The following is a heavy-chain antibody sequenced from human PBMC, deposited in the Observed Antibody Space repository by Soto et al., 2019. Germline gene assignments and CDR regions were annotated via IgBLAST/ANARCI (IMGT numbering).Heavy chain of an antibody. Sequence: SGPTLVNPTQTLTLTCTFSGFSLSTSGMYVSWIRQPPGKALEWLALIDWDDDKYYSTSLKTRLTISKDTSKNQVVLTMTNMGPVDTATYYCARASDYYDSSCYYFHYYYGMDVWGEGTTVTVCS. CDR1: GFSLSTSGMY. V-gene: IGHV2-70*01. CDR2: IDWDDDK. J-gene: IGHJ6*04. D-gene: IGHD3-22*01. CDR3: ARASDYYDSSCYYFHYYYGMDV.